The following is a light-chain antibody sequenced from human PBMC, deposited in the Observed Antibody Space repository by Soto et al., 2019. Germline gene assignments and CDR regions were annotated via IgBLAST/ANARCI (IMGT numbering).Light chain of an antibody. CDR1: QSVSNW. CDR3: QQYDSYSWT. V-gene: IGKV1-5*01. CDR2: DVS. Sequence: DIQMTQSPSTLSGSVGDRVTITCRASQSVSNWLAWYQQKPGKAPKLLIYDVSSLESGVPSRFSGSGSGTKFILNISSLQPDDFATYYCQQYDSYSWTFDQGTKVDIK. J-gene: IGKJ1*01.